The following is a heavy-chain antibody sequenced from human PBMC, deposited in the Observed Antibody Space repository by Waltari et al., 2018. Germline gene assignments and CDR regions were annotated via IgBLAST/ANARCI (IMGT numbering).Heavy chain of an antibody. J-gene: IGHJ6*03. Sequence: QLQLQESGPGLVKPSETLSLTCTVAGGSISSSSYYWGWIRQPPGKGLEWIGSIYYSGSNYYNPSLKSRVTISVDTSKNQFSLKLSSVTAADTAVYYCVGGATMDVWGKGTTVTISS. CDR2: IYYSGSN. CDR3: VGGATMDV. V-gene: IGHV4-39*07. D-gene: IGHD1-26*01. CDR1: GGSISSSSYY.